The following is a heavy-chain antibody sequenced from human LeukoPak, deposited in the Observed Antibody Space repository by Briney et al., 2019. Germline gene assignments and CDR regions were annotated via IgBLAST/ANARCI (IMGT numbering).Heavy chain of an antibody. D-gene: IGHD3-10*01. Sequence: SETLSLTCTVSGGSISSYYWSWIRQPAREGVEWSVRIYTSGSTNYNPSPKSRVTISVAKSENQFSLKLSSVTAADTAVYYCASAQWGYRRGVLDDYWGQGTLVTVSS. V-gene: IGHV4-4*07. CDR1: GGSISSYY. CDR2: IYTSGST. CDR3: ASAQWGYRRGVLDDY. J-gene: IGHJ4*02.